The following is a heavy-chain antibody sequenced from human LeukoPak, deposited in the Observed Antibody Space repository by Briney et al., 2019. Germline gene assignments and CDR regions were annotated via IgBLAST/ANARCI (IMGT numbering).Heavy chain of an antibody. D-gene: IGHD6-13*01. J-gene: IGHJ4*02. CDR3: ARDRSSSWLVDY. Sequence: ASVKVSCKASGYTFTGYYMHWVRQAPGQGLEWMGRINPNSGGTNYAQKFQGSVTMTRDTSISTAYMELSRLRSDDTAVYYCARDRSSSWLVDYWGQGTLVTVSS. CDR2: INPNSGGT. CDR1: GYTFTGYY. V-gene: IGHV1-2*06.